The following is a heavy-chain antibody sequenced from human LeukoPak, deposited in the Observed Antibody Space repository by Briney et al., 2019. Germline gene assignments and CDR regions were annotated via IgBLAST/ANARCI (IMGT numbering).Heavy chain of an antibody. Sequence: GASVRVSCKASGYSFTDYYLHWVRQAPGQGLEWMGWMKPESGKTGTAQRFQGRITLTRDTSTSTAYMEVTRLTSDDTATYYCARDKNPTVFDYWGQGTLVTVSS. J-gene: IGHJ4*01. CDR3: ARDKNPTVFDY. CDR2: MKPESGKT. CDR1: GYSFTDYY. V-gene: IGHV1-2*02.